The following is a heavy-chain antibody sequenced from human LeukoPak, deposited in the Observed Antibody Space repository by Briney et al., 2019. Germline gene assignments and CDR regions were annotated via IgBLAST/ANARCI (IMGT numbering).Heavy chain of an antibody. CDR3: AELGITMIGGV. V-gene: IGHV3-48*03. CDR2: ISSSGSTI. D-gene: IGHD3-10*02. Sequence: HPGGSLRLSCAASGFTFSSYEVNWVRQAPGKGLEWVSYISSSGSTIYYAGSVKGRFTISRDNAKNSLYLQMNSLRAEDTAVYYCAELGITMIGGVWGKGTTVTISS. CDR1: GFTFSSYE. J-gene: IGHJ6*04.